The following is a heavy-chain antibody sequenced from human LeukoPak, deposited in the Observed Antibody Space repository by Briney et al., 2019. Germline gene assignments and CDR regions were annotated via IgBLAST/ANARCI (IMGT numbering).Heavy chain of an antibody. CDR2: INAYNGNT. V-gene: IGHV1-18*01. CDR1: GYTFTSYI. D-gene: IGHD6-13*01. J-gene: IGHJ6*03. Sequence: ASVKASCKASGYTFTSYIISWVRQAPGQGLERMGWINAYNGNTDYAQRVQSRVTMTTDTSTSTAYMEVRSLRSDDTAVYYCARDRHIAAAVYYYYMDVWGKGTPVTVSS. CDR3: ARDRHIAAAVYYYYMDV.